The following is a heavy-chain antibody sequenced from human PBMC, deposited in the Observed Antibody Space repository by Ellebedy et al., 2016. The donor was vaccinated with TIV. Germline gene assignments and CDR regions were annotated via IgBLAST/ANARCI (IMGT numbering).Heavy chain of an antibody. CDR2: ISTDTGET. CDR1: GYTF. V-gene: IGHV1-18*03. J-gene: IGHJ4*02. Sequence: AASVKVSCKASGYTFISWVRQAPGQGLEWMGWISTDTGETSYAQNLQGRLTITKDTSATTAYMDLKTLTSDDLGVYYCVKWDASAIWGQGTLVTVSS. D-gene: IGHD1-26*01. CDR3: VKWDASAI.